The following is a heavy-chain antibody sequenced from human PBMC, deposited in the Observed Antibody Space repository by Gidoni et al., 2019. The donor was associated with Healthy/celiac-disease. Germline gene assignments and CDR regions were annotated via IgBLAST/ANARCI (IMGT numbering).Heavy chain of an antibody. V-gene: IGHV3-21*01. Sequence: EVQLVESGGGLVKPGGSLRLSCAASGFPFSSYSMNWVRQAPGKGLEWVSSISSSSSYIYYADSVKGRFTISRDNAKNSLYLQMNSLRAEDTAVYYCARDFCGGDCSDAFDIWGQGTMVTVSS. CDR2: ISSSSSYI. J-gene: IGHJ3*02. CDR3: ARDFCGGDCSDAFDI. D-gene: IGHD2-21*02. CDR1: GFPFSSYS.